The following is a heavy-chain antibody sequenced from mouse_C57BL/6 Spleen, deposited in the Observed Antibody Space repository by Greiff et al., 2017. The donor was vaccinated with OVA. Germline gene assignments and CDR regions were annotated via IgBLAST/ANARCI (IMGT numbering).Heavy chain of an antibody. D-gene: IGHD3-3*01. CDR1: GYTFTDYY. Sequence: EVQLQQSGPELVKPGASVKISCKASGYTFTDYYMNWVKQSHGRSLEWIGDINPNNGGTRYNQKFKGKATLTVDKSSSTAYMELRSLTSEDSAVYYCARGDGTGFAYWGQGTLVTVSA. CDR3: ARGDGTGFAY. J-gene: IGHJ3*01. V-gene: IGHV1-26*01. CDR2: INPNNGGT.